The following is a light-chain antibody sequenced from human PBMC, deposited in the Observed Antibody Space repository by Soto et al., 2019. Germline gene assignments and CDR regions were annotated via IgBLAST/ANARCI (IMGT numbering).Light chain of an antibody. Sequence: EIMMTQSPATLSVSPGERATLSCRASQSVSSNLAWYQQKPGQAPRLLIYGASTRATGIPARFSGSGSGTEFTLTISRLEPEDFAVYYCQQYGSSPYTFGLGTRLEIK. CDR2: GAS. CDR1: QSVSSN. V-gene: IGKV3-15*01. J-gene: IGKJ5*01. CDR3: QQYGSSPYT.